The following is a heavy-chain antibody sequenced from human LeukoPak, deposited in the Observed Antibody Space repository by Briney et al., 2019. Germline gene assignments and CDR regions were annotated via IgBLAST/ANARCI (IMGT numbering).Heavy chain of an antibody. V-gene: IGHV4-59*01. CDR1: GGSISSYY. D-gene: IGHD3-3*01. CDR3: AIAYDFWSGFLDY. CDR2: IYYSGST. J-gene: IGHJ4*02. Sequence: SETLSLTCTVSGGSISSYYWSWIRQPPGKGLEWIGYIYYSGSTNYNPSLKSRVTISVDTSKNQFSLKLSSVTAADTAVYYCAIAYDFWSGFLDYWGQGTLVTVSS.